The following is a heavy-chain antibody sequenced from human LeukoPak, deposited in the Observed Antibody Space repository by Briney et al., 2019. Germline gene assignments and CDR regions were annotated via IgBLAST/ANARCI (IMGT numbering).Heavy chain of an antibody. V-gene: IGHV4-39*01. CDR1: GGSFSSNGYY. Sequence: SETLSLTCTVSGGSFSSNGYYWVWIRQPPGKGLEWIGSIYYSGTTYYNPSLKSRVTISVDTSKNQFPLKLSSVTAADTAVYYCARLVDAPRYFDYWGQGTLVTVSS. CDR2: IYYSGTT. D-gene: IGHD2-21*01. J-gene: IGHJ4*02. CDR3: ARLVDAPRYFDY.